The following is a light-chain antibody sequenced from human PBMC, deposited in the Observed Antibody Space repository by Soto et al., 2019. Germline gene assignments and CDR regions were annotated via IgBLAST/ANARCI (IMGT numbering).Light chain of an antibody. Sequence: EIVMTQSPATLSVSPGERATLSCRASQSVSSNLAWYLQKPGQAPRLLISGASTRAAGIPARFSGSGSGTEFILTISSLQSEDFAVYYCQHYDDWPWTFGQGTKVDI. J-gene: IGKJ1*01. V-gene: IGKV3-15*01. CDR3: QHYDDWPWT. CDR2: GAS. CDR1: QSVSSN.